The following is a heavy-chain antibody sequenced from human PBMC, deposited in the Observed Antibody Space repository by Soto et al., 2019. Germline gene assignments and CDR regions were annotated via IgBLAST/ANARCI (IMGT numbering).Heavy chain of an antibody. CDR2: IIPILGIA. CDR1: GGTFSSYT. CDR3: AREGALRALDY. Sequence: GASVKVSCKASGGTFSSYTISWVRQAPGRGLEWMGRIIPILGIANYAQKFQGRVTITADKSTSTAYMELSSLRSEDTAVYYCAREGALRALDYWGQGTLVTVSS. J-gene: IGHJ4*02. D-gene: IGHD3-3*01. V-gene: IGHV1-69*04.